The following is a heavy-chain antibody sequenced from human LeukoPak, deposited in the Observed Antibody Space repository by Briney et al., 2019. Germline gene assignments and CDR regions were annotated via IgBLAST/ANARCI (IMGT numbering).Heavy chain of an antibody. CDR3: ARVLGYGDNWFDP. V-gene: IGHV3-30*02. Sequence: GGSLRLSCAASGFTFSSYGMHWVRQAPGKGLEWVAFIRYDGSDKYYADSVKGRFTISRDNAKNSLYLQMNSLRAEDTAVYYCARVLGYGDNWFDPWGQGTLVTVSS. CDR2: IRYDGSDK. CDR1: GFTFSSYG. D-gene: IGHD5-12*01. J-gene: IGHJ5*02.